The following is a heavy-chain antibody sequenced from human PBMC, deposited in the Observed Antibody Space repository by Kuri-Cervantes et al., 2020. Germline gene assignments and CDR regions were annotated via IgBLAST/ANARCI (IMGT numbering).Heavy chain of an antibody. J-gene: IGHJ6*04. V-gene: IGHV3-48*01. CDR2: ISSTGTTI. Sequence: GGSLRLSCAGSGFMFSTYNMNWVRQAPGKGLEWISYISSTGTTIDYADSVKGRFTISRDNAKDSLYLQMNSLRAEDTAVYYCAREWALDVWGKGTTVTVSS. D-gene: IGHD1-26*01. CDR1: GFMFSTYN. CDR3: AREWALDV.